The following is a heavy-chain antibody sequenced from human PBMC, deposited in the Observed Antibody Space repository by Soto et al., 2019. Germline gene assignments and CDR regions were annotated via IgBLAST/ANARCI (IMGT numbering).Heavy chain of an antibody. Sequence: PGESLEISCKGSGYSFTSYWISCVRQMPGKGLEWMGRIDPSDSYTNYNPSFQGHVTISADKSISNAYLQWRSLKASDTAMYYCAVGRITYYYDSSGYPADYWGEGTPVTVSP. CDR2: IDPSDSYT. CDR3: AVGRITYYYDSSGYPADY. J-gene: IGHJ4*02. CDR1: GYSFTSYW. D-gene: IGHD3-22*01. V-gene: IGHV5-10-1*01.